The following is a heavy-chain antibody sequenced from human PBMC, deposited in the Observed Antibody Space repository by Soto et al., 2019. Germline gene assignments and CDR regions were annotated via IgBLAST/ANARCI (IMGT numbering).Heavy chain of an antibody. CDR1: GGSISSSRYY. J-gene: IGHJ2*01. CDR3: ARHLLRYFDWLPESWYFDL. Sequence: QLQLQESGPGLVKPSETLSLTCTVSGGSISSSRYYWGWIRQPPGKGLAWIGSIYYSGSTSYNPSLTSRVTIPVDTYKNQCSLKLSSVTAADTAVYYCARHLLRYFDWLPESWYFDLWGRGTLVTVSS. CDR2: IYYSGST. D-gene: IGHD3-9*01. V-gene: IGHV4-39*01.